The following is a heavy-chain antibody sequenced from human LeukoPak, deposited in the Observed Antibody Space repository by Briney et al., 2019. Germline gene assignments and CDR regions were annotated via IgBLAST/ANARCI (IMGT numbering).Heavy chain of an antibody. D-gene: IGHD3-3*01. V-gene: IGHV3-7*01. CDR2: IKQDGSEK. Sequence: GGSLRLSCAASGFTFSSYWMSWVRQAPGKGLEWVANIKQDGSEKYYVDSVEGRFTISRDNAKNSLYLQMNSLGAEDTAVYYCAREGAYDFWSGYYYYYYMDVWGKGTTVTVSS. J-gene: IGHJ6*03. CDR1: GFTFSSYW. CDR3: AREGAYDFWSGYYYYYYMDV.